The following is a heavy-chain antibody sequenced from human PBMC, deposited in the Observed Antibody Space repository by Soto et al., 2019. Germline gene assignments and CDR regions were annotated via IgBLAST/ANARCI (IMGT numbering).Heavy chain of an antibody. J-gene: IGHJ4*02. Sequence: GGSLRLSCAASGFTFSSNWMHWVRQAPGKGLVWVSRINGDGSITSYADSVKGQFTISRDNAKNTLYLQMNSLRADDTAVYYCARGSSSWYVSFDYWGQGILVTVSS. D-gene: IGHD6-13*01. CDR1: GFTFSSNW. CDR2: INGDGSIT. CDR3: ARGSSSWYVSFDY. V-gene: IGHV3-74*01.